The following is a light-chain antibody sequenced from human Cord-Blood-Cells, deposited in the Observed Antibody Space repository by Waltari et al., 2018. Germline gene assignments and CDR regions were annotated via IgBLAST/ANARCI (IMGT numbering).Light chain of an antibody. CDR2: DAS. J-gene: IGKJ2*01. V-gene: IGKV1-5*01. Sequence: DIQMTQSPSPLSASVVDRVTITCRASQSISSWLAWYQQKPGKAPKLLIYDASSLESGVPSRFSGSGSGTEFTLTISSLQPDDFATYYCQQYNSYSPYTFGQGTKLEIK. CDR3: QQYNSYSPYT. CDR1: QSISSW.